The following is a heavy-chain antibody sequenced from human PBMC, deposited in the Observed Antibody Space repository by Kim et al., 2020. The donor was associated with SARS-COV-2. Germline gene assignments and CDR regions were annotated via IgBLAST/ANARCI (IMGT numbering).Heavy chain of an antibody. Sequence: YPGSVKGRFTISRENAKNSLYLQMNSLRAGDTAVYYCARGTYGSGSYLFDYWGQGTLVTVSS. CDR3: ARGTYGSGSYLFDY. D-gene: IGHD3-10*01. V-gene: IGHV3-13*01. J-gene: IGHJ4*02.